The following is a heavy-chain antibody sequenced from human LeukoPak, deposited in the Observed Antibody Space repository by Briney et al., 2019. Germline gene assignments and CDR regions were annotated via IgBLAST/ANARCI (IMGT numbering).Heavy chain of an antibody. V-gene: IGHV3-23*01. CDR3: AKLGYNSSSRYFDY. CDR2: ISAGGSDT. CDR1: RFTFPIYD. D-gene: IGHD6-6*01. J-gene: IGHJ4*02. Sequence: GGSLRLSCAASRFTFPIYDMNWVRQAPGKGLEWVSVISAGGSDTYYADSVKGRFTISRDDSKNTLYLQMNSLRAEDTAIYYCAKLGYNSSSRYFDYWGQGTLVTVSS.